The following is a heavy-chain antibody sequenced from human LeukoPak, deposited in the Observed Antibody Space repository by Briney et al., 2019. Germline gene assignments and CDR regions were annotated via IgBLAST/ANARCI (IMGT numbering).Heavy chain of an antibody. J-gene: IGHJ4*02. CDR2: INPSGGST. CDR3: ASGFGVVIPPDY. D-gene: IGHD3-3*01. V-gene: IGHV1-46*01. CDR1: GYTFTSYY. Sequence: ASVKVSCKASGYTFTSYYMHWVRQAPGQGLEWMGIINPSGGSTSYAQKFQGRVTMTRDMSTSTVYMELSGLRSEDTAVYYCASGFGVVIPPDYWGQGTLITVSS.